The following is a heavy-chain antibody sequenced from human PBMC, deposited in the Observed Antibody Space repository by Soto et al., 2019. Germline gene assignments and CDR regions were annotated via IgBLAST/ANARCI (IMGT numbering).Heavy chain of an antibody. CDR2: IYSGGST. CDR3: AREWGVTGTLYGMDV. J-gene: IGHJ6*02. CDR1: GFTVSSNY. D-gene: IGHD1-20*01. Sequence: EVQLVESGGGLIQPGGSLRLSCAASGFTVSSNYMSWVRQAPGKGLEWVSVIYSGGSTYCADSVKGRFTISRDNSKNTLYLQMNSLRAEDTAVYYCAREWGVTGTLYGMDVWGQGTTVTVSS. V-gene: IGHV3-53*01.